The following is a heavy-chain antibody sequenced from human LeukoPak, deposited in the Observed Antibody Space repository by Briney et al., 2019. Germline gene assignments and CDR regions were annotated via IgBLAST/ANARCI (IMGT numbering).Heavy chain of an antibody. D-gene: IGHD3-22*01. Sequence: GGSLRLSCTASGFAFSSYAMSWVRQAPGVGLEWVSAIDGGGGRTWHADSVRGRFTISRDNSKNTLFMQMNSLRAEDTAVYYCAKXXYDSSGSRYDYWGQGTLVTVSS. V-gene: IGHV3-23*01. J-gene: IGHJ4*02. CDR1: GFAFSSYA. CDR3: AKXXYDSSGSRYDY. CDR2: IDGGGGRT.